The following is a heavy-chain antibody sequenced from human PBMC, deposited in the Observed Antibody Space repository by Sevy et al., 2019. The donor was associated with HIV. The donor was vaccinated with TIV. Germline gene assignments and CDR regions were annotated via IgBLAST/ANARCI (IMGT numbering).Heavy chain of an antibody. V-gene: IGHV3-23*01. CDR3: AKDSGISAQIVVALRY. D-gene: IGHD3-22*01. CDR2: ISGHGGST. CDR1: GVTFSSYA. Sequence: GGSLRLSCADSGVTFSSYAMSWVRQAPGKGLEWVSTISGHGGSTYYASAVKGRFTIARDNSKKMEYLQMNSLRAEDTAVYYCAKDSGISAQIVVALRYWGQGTQVTVSS. J-gene: IGHJ4*02.